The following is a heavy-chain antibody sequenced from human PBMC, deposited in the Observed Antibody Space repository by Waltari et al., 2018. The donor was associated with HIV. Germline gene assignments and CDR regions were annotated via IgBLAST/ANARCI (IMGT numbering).Heavy chain of an antibody. CDR2: ISSGSTYI. Sequence: EVQLVESGGGLVKPGGSLRLSCAASGFTFSSYSMNWVRQAPGKGLEWVSSISSGSTYIYYADSVKGRFTISRDNAKNSLYLQMNSLRDEDTAVYYCARDGGGEYDSSGYYFHDAFDIWGQGTMVTVSS. J-gene: IGHJ3*02. V-gene: IGHV3-21*01. D-gene: IGHD3-22*01. CDR3: ARDGGGEYDSSGYYFHDAFDI. CDR1: GFTFSSYS.